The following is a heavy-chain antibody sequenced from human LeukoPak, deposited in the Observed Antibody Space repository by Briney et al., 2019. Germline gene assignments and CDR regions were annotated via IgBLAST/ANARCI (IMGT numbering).Heavy chain of an antibody. CDR2: ISYDGSNK. J-gene: IGHJ5*02. V-gene: IGHV3-30-3*01. CDR1: GFTFSDYA. CDR3: VRDDWGFDP. Sequence: GGSLRLSCAASGFTFSDYAMHWVRRAPGKGLEWVAFISYDGSNKYYADSVKGRFTISRDNSKNTLYLQMNSLRIEDTAVYYCVRDDWGFDPWGQGTLVTVSS. D-gene: IGHD2-21*01.